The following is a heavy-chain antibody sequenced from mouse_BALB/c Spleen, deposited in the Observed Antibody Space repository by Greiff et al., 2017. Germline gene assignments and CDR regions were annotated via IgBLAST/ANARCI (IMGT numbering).Heavy chain of an antibody. CDR3: ARDYYALYYAMDY. V-gene: IGHV3-6*02. D-gene: IGHD1-1*02. Sequence: EVKLMESGPGLVKPSQSLSLTCSVTGYSITSGYYWNWIRQFPGNKLEWMGYISYDGSNNYNPSLKNRISITRDTSKNQFFLKLNSVTTEDTATYYCARDYYALYYAMDYWGQGTSVTVSS. CDR2: ISYDGSN. CDR1: GYSITSGYY. J-gene: IGHJ4*01.